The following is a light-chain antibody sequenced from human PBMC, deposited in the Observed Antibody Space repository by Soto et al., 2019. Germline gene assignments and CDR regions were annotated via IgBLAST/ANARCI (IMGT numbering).Light chain of an antibody. Sequence: DIVMTQSPATLSVSPGERATLSCRASQSIRSNLAWYQQKPGQAPRLLIYGASTRATGIPARFSGSGSGTEFILTISSLQSEDFAVYFCQQYNDWPPWTFGPGT. CDR1: QSIRSN. CDR2: GAS. CDR3: QQYNDWPPWT. J-gene: IGKJ1*01. V-gene: IGKV3-15*01.